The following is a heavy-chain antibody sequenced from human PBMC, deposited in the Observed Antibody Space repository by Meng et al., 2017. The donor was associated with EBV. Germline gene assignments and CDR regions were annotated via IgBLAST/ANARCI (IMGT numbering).Heavy chain of an antibody. CDR1: GSTFASYA. J-gene: IGHJ4*02. CDR3: ARSGATIFGVVIPTYYFDY. V-gene: IGHV1-3*01. D-gene: IGHD3-3*01. CDR2: INAGNGNT. Sequence: QVQLVQSGAEVHTPWASVNVTCKASGSTFASYAMHWVRQAPGQRLAGMGWINAGNGNTKYSQKFQGRVTITRDTSASTAYMVLSSLRSEDTAVYYCARSGATIFGVVIPTYYFDYWGQGTLVTVSS.